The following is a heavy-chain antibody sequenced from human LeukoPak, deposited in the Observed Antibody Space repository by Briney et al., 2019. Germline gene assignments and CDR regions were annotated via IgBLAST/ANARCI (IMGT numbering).Heavy chain of an antibody. CDR1: GDSINSGGYF. J-gene: IGHJ4*02. CDR2: IYYSGST. CDR3: TRDGPRSSGYPDY. V-gene: IGHV4-31*03. Sequence: SETLSLTCTVSGDSINSGGYFWSWIRQHPGKGLEWIGYIYYSGSTYYNPSLKSRVTISVDTSKNQFSLKLSSVTAADTAVYYCTRDGPRSSGYPDYWGQGTLVTVSS. D-gene: IGHD3-22*01.